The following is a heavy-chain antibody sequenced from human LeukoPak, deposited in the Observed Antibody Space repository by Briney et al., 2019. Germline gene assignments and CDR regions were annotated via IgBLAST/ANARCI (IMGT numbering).Heavy chain of an antibody. D-gene: IGHD6-13*01. J-gene: IGHJ4*02. CDR1: GFTFSSYG. CDR2: ISYDGNNK. V-gene: IGHV3-30*18. Sequence: GRSLTLSCAASGFTFSSYGMHWVRQAPGKGLEWVAVISYDGNNKYYADSVKGRFTISRDNPKNTLLLQMNSLRAEDTALYYCAKGRLAAAFTRGEDYWGQGTLVTVSS. CDR3: AKGRLAAAFTRGEDY.